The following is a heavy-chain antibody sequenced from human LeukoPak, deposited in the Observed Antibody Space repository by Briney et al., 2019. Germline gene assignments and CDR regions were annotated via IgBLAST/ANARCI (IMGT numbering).Heavy chain of an antibody. CDR3: ARVAKSGVFDY. V-gene: IGHV4-4*07. Sequence: SETLSLTCTVSGDSISNYYWSWLRQSPGKGLEWIGRIYTSGSTNYNPSLKSRVTMSVDTSKNQFSLKLSSVTAADTAVYYCARVAKSGVFDYWGQGTLVTVSS. D-gene: IGHD7-27*01. CDR2: IYTSGST. CDR1: GDSISNYY. J-gene: IGHJ4*02.